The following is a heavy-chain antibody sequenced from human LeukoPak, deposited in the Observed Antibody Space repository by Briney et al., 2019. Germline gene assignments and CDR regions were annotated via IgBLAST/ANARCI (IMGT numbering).Heavy chain of an antibody. J-gene: IGHJ4*02. CDR1: GFTFSSHG. D-gene: IGHD6-19*01. CDR2: ISGSGTYT. CDR3: AKLLSSGWLNDCFDY. V-gene: IGHV3-23*01. Sequence: GGTLRLSCAAPGFTFSSHGMNWVRQAPGKGLEWVSVISGSGTYTYCADSVKGRFTISRDNSKNTLYLQMNSLRVEDTAVYYCAKLLSSGWLNDCFDYWGQGTLVTVSS.